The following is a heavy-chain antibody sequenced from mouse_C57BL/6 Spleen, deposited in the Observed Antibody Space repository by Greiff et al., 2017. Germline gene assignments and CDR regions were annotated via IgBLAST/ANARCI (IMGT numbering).Heavy chain of an antibody. V-gene: IGHV1-61*01. Sequence: VQLQQPGAELVRPGSSVKLSCKASGYTFTSSWMDWVKQRPGQGLEWIGNIYPSDSETHYNQKFKDKATLTVDKSSSTTYMQLSSLTSEDSAVYYCARGGGLGFAYWGQGTLVTVSA. CDR1: GYTFTSSW. CDR3: ARGGGLGFAY. J-gene: IGHJ3*01. CDR2: IYPSDSET. D-gene: IGHD3-3*01.